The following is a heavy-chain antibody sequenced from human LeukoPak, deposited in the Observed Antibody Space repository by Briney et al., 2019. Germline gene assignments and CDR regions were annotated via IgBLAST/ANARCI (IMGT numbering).Heavy chain of an antibody. CDR3: ARGLRQGSAWSWGPKEKSYQYMDV. V-gene: IGHV4-34*01. CDR2: INPRGST. J-gene: IGHJ6*04. CDR1: GGSFSSHY. Sequence: PAETLSLTCGVSGGSFSSHYWTWIRQPPGKGLECIGEINPRGSTNYNPPLESRVTVSADTSRNQLSLSLPSVTAADSAVYFCARGLRQGSAWSWGPKEKSYQYMDVWGTGTTVIVSS. D-gene: IGHD6-19*01.